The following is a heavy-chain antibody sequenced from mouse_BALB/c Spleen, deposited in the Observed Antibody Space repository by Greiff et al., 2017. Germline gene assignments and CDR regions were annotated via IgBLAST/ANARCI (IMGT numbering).Heavy chain of an antibody. D-gene: IGHD2-4*01. J-gene: IGHJ3*01. V-gene: IGHV5-9-4*01. CDR2: ISSGGSYT. CDR1: GFTFSSYA. CDR3: ARDGMITFPFAY. Sequence: EVQRVESGGGLVKPGGSLKLSCAASGFTFSSYAMSWVRQSPEKRLEWVAEISSGGSYTYYPDTVTGRFTISRDNAKNTLYLEMSSLRSEDTAMYYCARDGMITFPFAYWGQGTLVTVSA.